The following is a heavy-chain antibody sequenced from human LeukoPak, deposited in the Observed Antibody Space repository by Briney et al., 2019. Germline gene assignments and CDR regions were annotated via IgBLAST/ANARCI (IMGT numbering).Heavy chain of an antibody. V-gene: IGHV4-30-4*01. CDR2: IYYSGST. CDR3: ARVGILARTGWLRQYYYYGMDV. D-gene: IGHD5-12*01. CDR1: GGSISSGDYY. J-gene: IGHJ6*02. Sequence: PSETLSLTCTVSGGSISSGDYYWSWIRQPPGKGLEWIGYIYYSGSTYYNPSLKSRVTISVDTSKNQFSLKLSSVTAADTAVYYCARVGILARTGWLRQYYYYGMDVWGQGTTVTVSS.